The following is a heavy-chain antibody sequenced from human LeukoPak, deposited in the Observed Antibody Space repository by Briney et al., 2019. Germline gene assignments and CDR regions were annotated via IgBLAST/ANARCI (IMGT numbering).Heavy chain of an antibody. CDR2: ISGSGGST. V-gene: IGHV3-23*01. D-gene: IGHD3-10*01. Sequence: GGSLRLSCAASGFTFSSYAMSWVRQAPGKGLEWVSAISGSGGSTYYADSVKGRFTISRDNSENTLYLQMNSLRAEDTAVYYCAKGLYYGSGSPIDYWGQGTLVTVSS. CDR1: GFTFSSYA. CDR3: AKGLYYGSGSPIDY. J-gene: IGHJ4*02.